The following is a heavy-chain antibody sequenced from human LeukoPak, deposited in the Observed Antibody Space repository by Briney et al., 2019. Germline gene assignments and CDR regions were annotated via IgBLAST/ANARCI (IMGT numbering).Heavy chain of an antibody. J-gene: IGHJ4*02. CDR1: GYTFTGYY. Sequence: GASVKVSCKASGYTFTGYYMHWVRQAPGQGLEWMGRINPNSGGTNYAQKFQGRVTMTRDTSISTAYMELSRLRSDDTAVYYCARSGIDSGPLGYCSGGSCYFDYWGQGTLVTVSS. CDR3: ARSGIDSGPLGYCSGGSCYFDY. V-gene: IGHV1-2*06. D-gene: IGHD2-15*01. CDR2: INPNSGGT.